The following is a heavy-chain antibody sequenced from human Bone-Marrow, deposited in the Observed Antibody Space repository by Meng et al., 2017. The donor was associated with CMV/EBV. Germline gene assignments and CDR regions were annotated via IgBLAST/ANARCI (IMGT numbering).Heavy chain of an antibody. CDR3: ARDSAIQQWSRFDY. CDR2: ISAYNGNT. CDR1: GYTFTSYG. V-gene: IGHV1-18*01. D-gene: IGHD1-1*01. J-gene: IGHJ4*02. Sequence: KASGYTFTSYGISWVRQAPGQGLEWMGWISAYNGNTNYAQKLQGRVTMTTDTSTSTAYMELRSLRSDDSAVYYCARDSAIQQWSRFDYWGQGTLVTVSS.